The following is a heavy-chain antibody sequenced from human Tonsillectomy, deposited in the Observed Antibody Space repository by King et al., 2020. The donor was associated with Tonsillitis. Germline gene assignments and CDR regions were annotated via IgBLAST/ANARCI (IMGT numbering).Heavy chain of an antibody. CDR1: GFTFSGYA. V-gene: IGHV3-23*04. CDR2: INSDGGRT. J-gene: IGHJ6*02. D-gene: IGHD1-26*01. Sequence: VQLVESGGGLVQPGGSLRLSCAASGFTFSGYAMTWVRQAPGKGLEWVSAINSDGGRTSYADPVKGRFTISRDNSKNTLYLQMNSLRAEDTAVYYCAKGGRWEHYYYYGMDVWGQGTTVTVSS. CDR3: AKGGRWEHYYYYGMDV.